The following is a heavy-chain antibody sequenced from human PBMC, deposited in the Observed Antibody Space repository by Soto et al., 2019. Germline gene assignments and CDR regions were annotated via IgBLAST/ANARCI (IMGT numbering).Heavy chain of an antibody. CDR1: GFTFSSYS. V-gene: IGHV3-21*01. J-gene: IGHJ4*02. CDR2: ISSSSSYI. Sequence: PGGSLRLSCAASGFTFSSYSMNWVRQAPGKGLEWVSSISSSSSYIYYADSVKGRFTISRDNAKNSLYLQMNSLRAEDTAVYYCARDSNDVCFMESSCWGQGTLVTVSS. D-gene: IGHD2-8*01. CDR3: ARDSNDVCFMESSC.